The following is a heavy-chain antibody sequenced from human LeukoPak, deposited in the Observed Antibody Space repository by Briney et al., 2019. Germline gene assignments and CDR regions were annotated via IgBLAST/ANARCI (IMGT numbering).Heavy chain of an antibody. D-gene: IGHD6-19*01. CDR1: GFTYSSYW. J-gene: IGHJ5*02. V-gene: IGHV3-7*01. CDR2: IKQDGSDK. CDR3: ARAVAENWFDP. Sequence: PGGSLRLSCAASGFTYSSYWMSWVRQAPGKGPEWVANIKQDGSDKYYVDSVKGRLTISRDNAKNSLYLQMNSLRVEDTAVYYCARAVAENWFDPWGQGTLVTVSS.